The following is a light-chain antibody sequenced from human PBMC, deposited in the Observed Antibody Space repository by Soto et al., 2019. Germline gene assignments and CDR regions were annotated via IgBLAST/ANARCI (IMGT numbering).Light chain of an antibody. CDR3: CSHAGSRV. CDR2: EGS. CDR1: SSDVGSYNL. J-gene: IGLJ3*02. Sequence: QSALTQPASVSGSPGQSITISCTGTSSDVGSYNLVSWYQQHPGKAPKLMIYEGSKRPSGVSNRFSGSTSGNTASLTISGLQAEDEADYYCCSHAGSRVFGGGTKVTVL. V-gene: IGLV2-23*01.